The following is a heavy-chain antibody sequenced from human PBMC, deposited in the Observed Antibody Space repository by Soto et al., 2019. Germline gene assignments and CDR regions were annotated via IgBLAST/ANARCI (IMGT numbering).Heavy chain of an antibody. J-gene: IGHJ6*02. D-gene: IGHD2-2*01. Sequence: GESLKNSCKGSGYSFTSYWISWVRQMPGKGLEWMGRIDPSDSYTNYSPSFQGHVTISADKSISTSYLQLSSLKASDTAMYYCARHFRYCSSTSCYPYYYYGMDVWGQGTTVTVSS. CDR2: IDPSDSYT. CDR1: GYSFTSYW. CDR3: ARHFRYCSSTSCYPYYYYGMDV. V-gene: IGHV5-10-1*01.